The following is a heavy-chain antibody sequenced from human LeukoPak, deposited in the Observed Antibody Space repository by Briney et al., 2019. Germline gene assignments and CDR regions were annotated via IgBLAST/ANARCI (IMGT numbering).Heavy chain of an antibody. CDR3: TIEYYYDSSGSNWFDP. Sequence: GGSLRLSCAASGFTFSNAWMSWVRQAPGKGLEWVGRIKNKTDGGTTDYAAPVKGRFTISRDDSKNTLYLQMNSLKTEDTAVYYCTIEYYYDSSGSNWFDPWGQGTLVTVSS. CDR1: GFTFSNAW. CDR2: IKNKTDGGTT. J-gene: IGHJ5*02. V-gene: IGHV3-15*01. D-gene: IGHD3-22*01.